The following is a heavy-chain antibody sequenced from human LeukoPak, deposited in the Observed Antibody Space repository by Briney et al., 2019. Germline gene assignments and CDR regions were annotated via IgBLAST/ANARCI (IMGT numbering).Heavy chain of an antibody. CDR2: INPSGGST. V-gene: IGHV1-46*01. D-gene: IGHD3-10*01. J-gene: IGHJ3*02. Sequence: GASVKVSCKASGYTFTSYYMHWVRQAPGQGLEWMGIINPSGGSTSYAQKFQGRVTMTRDTSTSTVYMELSSLRSEDTAVYYCARDRRLLWFISKSVYDAFDIWGQGTMVTVSS. CDR1: GYTFTSYY. CDR3: ARDRRLLWFISKSVYDAFDI.